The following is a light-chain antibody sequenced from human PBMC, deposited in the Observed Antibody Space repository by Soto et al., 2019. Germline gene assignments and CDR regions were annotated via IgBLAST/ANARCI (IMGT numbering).Light chain of an antibody. J-gene: IGKJ4*01. Sequence: DIQMTQSPSSVSASVGDTVTITCRASQDISSWVAWYQQKPGKAPKLLISAASSLQGGVPTRFSDSGSGTDFTLIISGLQPEDFATYFCQQGDSFPFTFGGGTKVEIK. CDR1: QDISSW. CDR3: QQGDSFPFT. CDR2: AAS. V-gene: IGKV1-12*01.